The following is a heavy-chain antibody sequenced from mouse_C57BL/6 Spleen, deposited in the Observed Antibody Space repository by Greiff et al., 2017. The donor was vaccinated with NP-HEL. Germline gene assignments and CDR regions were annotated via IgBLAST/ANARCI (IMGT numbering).Heavy chain of an antibody. Sequence: VKLQESGAELVRPGTSVKVSCKASGYAFTNYLIEWVKQRPGQGLEWIGVINPGSGGTNYNEKFKGKATLTADKSSSTAYMQLSSLTSEDSAVYFCARWNGNYWYFDVWGTGTTVTVSS. CDR1: GYAFTNYL. CDR3: ARWNGNYWYFDV. CDR2: INPGSGGT. V-gene: IGHV1-54*01. J-gene: IGHJ1*03. D-gene: IGHD2-1*01.